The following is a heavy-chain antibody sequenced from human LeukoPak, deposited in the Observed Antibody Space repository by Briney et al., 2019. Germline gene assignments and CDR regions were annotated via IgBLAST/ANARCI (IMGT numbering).Heavy chain of an antibody. J-gene: IGHJ4*02. CDR2: IYYSGST. CDR1: GGSISSYY. D-gene: IGHD1-26*01. V-gene: IGHV4-59*08. CDR3: ARHSGSSPHYFDY. Sequence: SETLSLTCTVSGGSISSYYWSWLRQPPGKGLEWIGFIYYSGSTHYKSSLKSRVTISVDTSKNQFSLRLSSMTAADTAVYYCARHSGSSPHYFDYWGQGTLVTVSS.